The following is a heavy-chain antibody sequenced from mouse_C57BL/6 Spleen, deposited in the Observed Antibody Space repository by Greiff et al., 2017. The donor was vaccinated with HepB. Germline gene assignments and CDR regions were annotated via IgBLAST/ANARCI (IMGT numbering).Heavy chain of an antibody. J-gene: IGHJ1*03. CDR1: GFTFSSYT. CDR3: ARHYYGSHWYFDV. V-gene: IGHV5-9*01. D-gene: IGHD1-1*01. Sequence: EVKLMESGGGLVKPGGSLKLSCAASGFTFSSYTMSWVRQTPEKRLEWVATISGGGGNTYYPDSVKGRFTISRDNAKNTLYLQMSSLRSEDTALYYCARHYYGSHWYFDVWGTGTTVTVSS. CDR2: ISGGGGNT.